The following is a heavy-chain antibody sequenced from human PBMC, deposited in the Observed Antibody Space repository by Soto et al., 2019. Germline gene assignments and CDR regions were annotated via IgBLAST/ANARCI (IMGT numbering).Heavy chain of an antibody. Sequence: ASVKVSCKASGYAFTSYDINWVRQATGQGPEWMGWMNSKTGNTGYAEKFQGRVTMTRNTSISTAYMELSSLRSDDTAVYYCARTNNNYDFWSASRGWFDPWGQGTLVTVSS. D-gene: IGHD3-3*01. CDR1: GYAFTSYD. V-gene: IGHV1-8*01. CDR3: ARTNNNYDFWSASRGWFDP. CDR2: MNSKTGNT. J-gene: IGHJ5*02.